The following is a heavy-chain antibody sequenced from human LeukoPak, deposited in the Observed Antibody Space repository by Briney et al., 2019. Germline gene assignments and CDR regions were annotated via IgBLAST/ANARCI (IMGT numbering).Heavy chain of an antibody. Sequence: SETLSLTCTVSGYSISSGYYWGWIRQPPGKGLEWIGSIYHSGSTYYNPSLKSRVTISVDTSKNQFSLKLSSVTAADTAVYYCARHSGYCSGGSCYELDYWGQGTLVTVSS. CDR2: IYHSGST. CDR1: GYSISSGYY. J-gene: IGHJ4*02. V-gene: IGHV4-38-2*02. CDR3: ARHSGYCSGGSCYELDY. D-gene: IGHD2-15*01.